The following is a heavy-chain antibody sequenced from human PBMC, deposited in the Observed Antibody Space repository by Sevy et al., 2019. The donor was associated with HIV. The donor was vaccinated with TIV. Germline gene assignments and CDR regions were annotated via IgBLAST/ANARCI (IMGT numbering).Heavy chain of an antibody. CDR1: GFTFSTSA. CDR3: ARVHIQLGAFDI. D-gene: IGHD5-18*01. V-gene: IGHV3-30*04. CDR2: ISYDGSHK. Sequence: GGSLRLSCAASGFTFSTSAMHWVRQAPGKGLEWVAVISYDGSHKYYGNSVKGRFTLSRDNSKNTLYLQMNSLRAEDTAVYYCARVHIQLGAFDIWGQGTMVTVSS. J-gene: IGHJ3*02.